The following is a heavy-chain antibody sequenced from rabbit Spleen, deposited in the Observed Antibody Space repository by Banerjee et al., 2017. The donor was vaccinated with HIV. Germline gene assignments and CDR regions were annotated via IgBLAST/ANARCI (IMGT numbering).Heavy chain of an antibody. D-gene: IGHD6-1*01. CDR3: AREGTNSIGYAYDL. CDR2: IGAGSGATS. CDR1: GFSFSSSYW. Sequence: QEQLVESGGGLVQPEGSLTLTCTASGFSFSSSYWICWVRQAPGKGLEWIACIGAGSGATSYYASWAKGRFTISKTSSTTVTLQMTSLTAADTATYFCAREGTNSIGYAYDLWGPGTLVTVS. V-gene: IGHV1S45*01. J-gene: IGHJ4*01.